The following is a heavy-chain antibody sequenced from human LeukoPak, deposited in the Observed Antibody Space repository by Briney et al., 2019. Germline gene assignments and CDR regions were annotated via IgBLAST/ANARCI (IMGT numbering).Heavy chain of an antibody. V-gene: IGHV3-53*01. CDR3: ARGSTGSYRYWYFDL. J-gene: IGHJ2*01. CDR1: GFPVSSNY. Sequence: GGSLRLSCEASGFPVSSNYMSWVRQAPAKGLEWVSVIYSGGSTYYSDSVKSRFTISRDNSKNTLYLQMNSLRAEDTAVYYCARGSTGSYRYWYFDLWGRGTLVTVSS. D-gene: IGHD1-26*01. CDR2: IYSGGST.